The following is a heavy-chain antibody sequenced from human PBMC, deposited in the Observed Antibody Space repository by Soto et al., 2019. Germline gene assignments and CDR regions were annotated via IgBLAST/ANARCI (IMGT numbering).Heavy chain of an antibody. CDR2: IWYDGSYK. D-gene: IGHD2-8*01. Sequence: GGSLRLSCAASGFTFSSHGMHWVRQAPGKGLEWVAVIWYDGSYKYYADSVKGRFTISRDNSKNTLYLQMNSLRAEDTALYYCARQDMVSYYFDSWGQGTLVTVSS. CDR3: ARQDMVSYYFDS. CDR1: GFTFSSHG. J-gene: IGHJ4*02. V-gene: IGHV3-33*01.